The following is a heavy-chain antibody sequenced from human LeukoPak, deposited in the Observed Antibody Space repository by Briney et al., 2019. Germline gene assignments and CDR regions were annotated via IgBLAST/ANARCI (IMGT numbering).Heavy chain of an antibody. CDR3: AKDGPATMVRGPSGYYFDY. CDR1: GVTFTNYA. V-gene: IGHV3-23*01. D-gene: IGHD3-10*01. J-gene: IGHJ4*02. CDR2: ISGSGGST. Sequence: GGSLRLSCAASGVTFTNYAMTWVRQAPGKGLEWVSAISGSGGSTYYADSVKGRFTISRDNSKNTLYLQMNSLRAEDTAVYYCAKDGPATMVRGPSGYYFDYWGQGTLVTVSS.